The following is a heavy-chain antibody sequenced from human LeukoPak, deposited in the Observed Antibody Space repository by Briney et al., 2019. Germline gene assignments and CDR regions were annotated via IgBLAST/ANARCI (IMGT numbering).Heavy chain of an antibody. Sequence: GRSLRLSCAASGFTFSSYAMHWVRQAPGKGLEWVAVISYDGSNKYYAGSVKGRFTISRDNSKNTLYLQMNSLRAEDTAVYYCASGYCSSTSCYEVDYWGQGALVTVSS. CDR1: GFTFSSYA. J-gene: IGHJ4*02. D-gene: IGHD2-2*03. CDR2: ISYDGSNK. CDR3: ASGYCSSTSCYEVDY. V-gene: IGHV3-30*04.